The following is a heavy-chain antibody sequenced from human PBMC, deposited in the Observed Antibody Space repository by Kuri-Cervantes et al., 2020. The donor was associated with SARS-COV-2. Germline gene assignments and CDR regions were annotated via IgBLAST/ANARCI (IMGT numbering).Heavy chain of an antibody. CDR2: ISYDGSNK. V-gene: IGHV3-30*18. CDR1: GFTFSSYG. D-gene: IGHD1-26*01. CDR3: AKARHRSEWELSDY. J-gene: IGHJ4*02. Sequence: GGSLRLSCVASGFTFSSYGMHWVRQAPGKGLEWVAVISYDGSNKYYADSVKGRFTISRDNSKNTLYLQMNSLRAEDTAVYYCAKARHRSEWELSDYWGQGTLVTGSS.